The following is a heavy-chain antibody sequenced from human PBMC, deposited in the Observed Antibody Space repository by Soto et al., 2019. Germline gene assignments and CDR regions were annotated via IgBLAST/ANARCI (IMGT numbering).Heavy chain of an antibody. CDR1: GGSISSYY. J-gene: IGHJ3*02. Sequence: SETLSLTCTVSGGSISSYYWSWIRQPPGKGLEWIGYIYYGGSTNYNPSLKSRVSISVDTSKNQFSLKLSSVTAADTAVYYCASDLASSSDAFDIWGQGIMVTVSS. CDR3: ASDLASSSDAFDI. D-gene: IGHD1-26*01. CDR2: IYYGGST. V-gene: IGHV4-59*01.